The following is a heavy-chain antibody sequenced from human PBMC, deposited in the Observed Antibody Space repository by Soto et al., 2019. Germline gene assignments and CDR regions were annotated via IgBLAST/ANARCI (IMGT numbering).Heavy chain of an antibody. Sequence: SVKVSCKASGGTFSSYAISWVRQAPGQGLEWMGGIIPIFGAANYAQKFQGRVTITADESTSTAYMELSSLRSEDTAVYYCARGGITMVRDPYGMDVWGQGTTVTVSS. J-gene: IGHJ6*02. CDR2: IIPIFGAA. CDR3: ARGGITMVRDPYGMDV. V-gene: IGHV1-69*13. D-gene: IGHD3-10*01. CDR1: GGTFSSYA.